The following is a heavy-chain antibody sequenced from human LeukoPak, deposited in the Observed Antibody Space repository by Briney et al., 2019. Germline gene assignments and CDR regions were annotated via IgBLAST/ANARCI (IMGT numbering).Heavy chain of an antibody. Sequence: PGGSLRLSCEASGFTFSSYSMNWVRQAPGKGLEWVANILYDGSRKNYADSVKGRFSVYRDNSNYSLYLQMNSLRIEDTAVYYCANFEGSSQAFHIWGQGTLVTVSS. V-gene: IGHV3-30*18. D-gene: IGHD6-13*01. CDR3: ANFEGSSQAFHI. CDR2: ILYDGSRK. CDR1: GFTFSSYS. J-gene: IGHJ3*02.